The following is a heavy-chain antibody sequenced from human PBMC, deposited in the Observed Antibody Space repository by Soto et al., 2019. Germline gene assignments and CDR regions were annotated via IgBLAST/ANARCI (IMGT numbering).Heavy chain of an antibody. D-gene: IGHD4-17*01. CDR2: MNPNSGNT. CDR1: GYTFTSYD. V-gene: IGHV1-8*01. J-gene: IGHJ5*02. CDR3: AIGIKYGAYSRWFDP. Sequence: GASVKVSCKASGYTFTSYDINWVRQATGQGLEYLGWMNPNSGNTAYVQKFQGRVTMTWDTSITTAYMELSSLRSEDTAVYFCAIGIKYGAYSRWFDPWGQGTLVTVSS.